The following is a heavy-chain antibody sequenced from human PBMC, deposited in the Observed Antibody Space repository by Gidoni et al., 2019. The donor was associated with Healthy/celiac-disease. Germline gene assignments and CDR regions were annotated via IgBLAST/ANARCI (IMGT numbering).Heavy chain of an antibody. J-gene: IGHJ4*02. CDR3: AKVLRIGELGY. V-gene: IGHV3-23*01. CDR1: GFTFSSYA. D-gene: IGHD3-16*01. Sequence: VQLFESGVGLVHPGGSLRLSCAASGFTFSSYAMSWVRQPPGKGLEWVSASSGSGGSKYYADSVKGRFTIDRDNAKNTLYLQMNSLRAEDTAVYYCAKVLRIGELGYWGQGTLVTVSS. CDR2: SSGSGGSK.